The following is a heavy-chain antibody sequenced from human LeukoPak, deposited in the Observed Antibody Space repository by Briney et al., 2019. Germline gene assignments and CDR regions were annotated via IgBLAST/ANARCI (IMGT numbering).Heavy chain of an antibody. V-gene: IGHV6-1*01. J-gene: IGHJ3*02. CDR3: ARDRSEAGLFAGFDI. CDR2: TYYRSKWYT. D-gene: IGHD2-15*01. Sequence: KISQTLSLTCAISGDRVSSNSAAWNWIRQSPSRGLEWLGRTYYRSKWYTNYAVSMKSRITIIPDTSKNQSSLQLNSVTPEDTAVYYCARDRSEAGLFAGFDIWGRGTMVTVSS. CDR1: GDRVSSNSAA.